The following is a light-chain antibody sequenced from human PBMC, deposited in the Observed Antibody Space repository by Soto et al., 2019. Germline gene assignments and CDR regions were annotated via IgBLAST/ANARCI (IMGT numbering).Light chain of an antibody. Sequence: QSALTQPASVSGSPGQSISVSCTGSSGDVGSYKYVSWYQQYAGKAPKLIIYEVNKRPSGISDRFSGSKSGNTASLTISGLQAEDEADYYCQAWGTGGVFGGGTKVTVL. CDR1: SGDVGSYKY. J-gene: IGLJ3*02. V-gene: IGLV2-14*01. CDR2: EVN. CDR3: QAWGTGGV.